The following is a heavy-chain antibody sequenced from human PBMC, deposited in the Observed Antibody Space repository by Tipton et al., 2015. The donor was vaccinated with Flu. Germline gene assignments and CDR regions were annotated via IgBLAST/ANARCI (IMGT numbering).Heavy chain of an antibody. Sequence: SLRLSCAASGFTFSSYSMNWVRQAPGKGLEWVSSISSSSSYIYYADSVKGRFTISRDNAKNSLYLQMNSLRAEDTAVYYCAKRAIVVVPAANPSYYYYYMDVWGKGTTVTVSS. V-gene: IGHV3-21*01. CDR1: GFTFSSYS. D-gene: IGHD2-2*01. CDR3: AKRAIVVVPAANPSYYYYYMDV. CDR2: ISSSSSYI. J-gene: IGHJ6*03.